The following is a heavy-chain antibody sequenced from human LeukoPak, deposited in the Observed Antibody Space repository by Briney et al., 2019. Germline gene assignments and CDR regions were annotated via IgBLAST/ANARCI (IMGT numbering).Heavy chain of an antibody. Sequence: ASVKVSCKASGGTFSSYDMIWVRQAPGQGLEWMGGIIPIFGTANYAQKFQGRVTLTADESTSTAYMELSSLRSEDTAVYYCAGNYYGSGSYPDYWGQGTLVTVSS. V-gene: IGHV1-69*13. J-gene: IGHJ4*02. D-gene: IGHD3-10*01. CDR1: GGTFSSYD. CDR3: AGNYYGSGSYPDY. CDR2: IIPIFGTA.